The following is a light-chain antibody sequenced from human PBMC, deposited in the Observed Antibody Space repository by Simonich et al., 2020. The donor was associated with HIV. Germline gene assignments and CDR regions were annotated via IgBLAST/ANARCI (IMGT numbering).Light chain of an antibody. CDR2: WAS. V-gene: IGKV4-1*01. Sequence: DIVMTPSPDSLAVSLGERATINCKTSQSVLSNSTNKNVLVWYQQKPGQPPKLLIYWASTRESGVPDRFSGSGSGTDFTLTISSLQAEDVAVYYCQQYYSSPRTFGQGTKVEIK. CDR1: QSVLSNSTNKNV. J-gene: IGKJ1*01. CDR3: QQYYSSPRT.